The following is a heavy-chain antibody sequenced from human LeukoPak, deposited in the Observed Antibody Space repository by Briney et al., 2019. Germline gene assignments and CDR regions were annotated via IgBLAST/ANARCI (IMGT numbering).Heavy chain of an antibody. V-gene: IGHV3-43*02. CDR2: ISGYGGST. J-gene: IGHJ4*02. CDR3: AKLGSFDY. CDR1: GFTLDDYA. Sequence: GGSLRLSCAASGFTLDDYAMHGVRHAPGKGLEWVSLISGYGGSTYYADSVKGRFTISRDNSKNSLYLQMNSLRTEDTALYYCAKLGSFDYWGQGTLVTVSS. D-gene: IGHD1-26*01.